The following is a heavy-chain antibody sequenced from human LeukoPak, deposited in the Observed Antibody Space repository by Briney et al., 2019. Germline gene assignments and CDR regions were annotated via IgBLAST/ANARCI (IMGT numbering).Heavy chain of an antibody. V-gene: IGHV3-30-3*01. CDR1: GFTFSSYA. D-gene: IGHD3-22*01. CDR2: ISYDGSNK. J-gene: IGHJ6*02. Sequence: GGSLRLSCAASGFTFSSYAMHWVRQAPGKGLEWVTVISYDGSNKYYADSVKGRFTISRDNSKNTLYLQMNSLRAEDTAVYYCARGDPFPEVVNYYDSSGNYGMDVWGQGTTVTVSS. CDR3: ARGDPFPEVVNYYDSSGNYGMDV.